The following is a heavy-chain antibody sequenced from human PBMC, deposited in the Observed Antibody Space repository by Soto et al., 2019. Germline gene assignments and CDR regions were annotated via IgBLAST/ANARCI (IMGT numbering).Heavy chain of an antibody. CDR3: ARLICGGDCYSGDEYYFDY. Sequence: SETLSLTCTVSGGSISSYYWSWIRQPPGKGLEWIGYIYYSGSTNYNPSLKSRVTISVDTSKNQFSLKLSSVTAADTAVYYCARLICGGDCYSGDEYYFDYWGQGILVTVS. CDR1: GGSISSYY. J-gene: IGHJ4*02. V-gene: IGHV4-59*08. CDR2: IYYSGST. D-gene: IGHD2-21*01.